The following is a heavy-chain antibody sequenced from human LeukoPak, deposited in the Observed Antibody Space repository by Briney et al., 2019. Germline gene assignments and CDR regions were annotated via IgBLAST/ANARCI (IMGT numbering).Heavy chain of an antibody. V-gene: IGHV3-21*01. CDR1: GFTFSSYS. CDR2: ISSSSSYI. Sequence: GGSLRLSCAASGFTFSSYSMNWARQAPGKGLEWVSSISSSSSYIYYADSVKGRFTISRDNAKNSLYLQMNSLRAEDTAVYYCARDRNTDFWSGYYTNYYDYWGQGTLVTVSS. D-gene: IGHD3-3*01. CDR3: ARDRNTDFWSGYYTNYYDY. J-gene: IGHJ4*02.